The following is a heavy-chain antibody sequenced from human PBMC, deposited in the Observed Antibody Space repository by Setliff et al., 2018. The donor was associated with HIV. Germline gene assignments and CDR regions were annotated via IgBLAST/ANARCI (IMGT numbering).Heavy chain of an antibody. J-gene: IGHJ4*02. CDR3: ARQLSNSFDY. CDR2: ISPDNGNR. V-gene: IGHV1-2*02. CDR1: GYTFTDYF. Sequence: AAVKVSCKSSGYTFTDYFMHWVRQAPGQGLEWMGWISPDNGNRRILRRFQGRVTMTRDTSINTAYMELSGLTSDDTAVYYCARQLSNSFDYWGQGILVTVSS. D-gene: IGHD1-1*01.